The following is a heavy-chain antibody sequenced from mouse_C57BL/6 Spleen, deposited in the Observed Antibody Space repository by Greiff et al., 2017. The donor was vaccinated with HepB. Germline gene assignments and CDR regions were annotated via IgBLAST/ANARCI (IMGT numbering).Heavy chain of an antibody. CDR3: ARHEDQIPYDYDGAWFAY. V-gene: IGHV1-62-2*01. D-gene: IGHD2-4*01. CDR2: FYPGSGSI. CDR1: GYTFTEYT. J-gene: IGHJ3*01. Sequence: VKLQESGAELVKPGASVKLSCKASGYTFTEYTIHWVKQRSGQGLEWIGWFYPGSGSIKYNEKFKDKATLTADKSSSTVYMELSRLTSEDSAVYFCARHEDQIPYDYDGAWFAYWGQGTLVTVSA.